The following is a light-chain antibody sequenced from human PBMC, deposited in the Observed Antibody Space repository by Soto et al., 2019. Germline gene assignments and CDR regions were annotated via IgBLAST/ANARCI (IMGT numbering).Light chain of an antibody. CDR2: DTS. V-gene: IGKV3-20*01. Sequence: VLTQTPGTLSFSPGERATLSFMASQSLTNSFIAWYQQRPGQAPRLLIYDTSSRASGIPDRFSGSGSGTDFTLTISRLETEDFAVFYCQQYGTSEIIFGQGTLLE. CDR1: QSLTNSF. J-gene: IGKJ5*01. CDR3: QQYGTSEII.